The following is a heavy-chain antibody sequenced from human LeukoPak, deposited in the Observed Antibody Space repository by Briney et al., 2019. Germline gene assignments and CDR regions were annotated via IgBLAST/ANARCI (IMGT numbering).Heavy chain of an antibody. V-gene: IGHV4-59*01. D-gene: IGHD3-16*02. J-gene: IGHJ4*02. Sequence: SETLSLTCTVSGGSIGSYYWSWIRQPPGKGLGWIGYIYYSGSTNYNPSLKSRVTISVDTSKNQFSLKLSSVTAADTAVYYCARSQTYYDYVWGSYRYSHFDYWGQGTLVTVSS. CDR1: GGSIGSYY. CDR2: IYYSGST. CDR3: ARSQTYYDYVWGSYRYSHFDY.